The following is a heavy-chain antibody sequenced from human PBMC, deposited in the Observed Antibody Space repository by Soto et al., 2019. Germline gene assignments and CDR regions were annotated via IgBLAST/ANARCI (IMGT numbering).Heavy chain of an antibody. Sequence: EVQLVESGGGLVKPGGSLRLSCAASGFTFSRYSMNWVRQAPGKGLEWVSSISSGRTYTDYADSVKGRFTISGDNAKNSLYLQMKSLRAEDTAVYYCATMGSGYYYDYWGQGTLVTVSS. CDR1: GFTFSRYS. V-gene: IGHV3-21*01. CDR3: ATMGSGYYYDY. J-gene: IGHJ4*02. D-gene: IGHD3-22*01. CDR2: ISSGRTYT.